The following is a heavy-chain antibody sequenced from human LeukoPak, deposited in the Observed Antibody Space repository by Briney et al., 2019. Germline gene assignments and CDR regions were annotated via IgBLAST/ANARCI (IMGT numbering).Heavy chain of an antibody. CDR1: GGSIGSCY. J-gene: IGHJ4*02. CDR3: VRNAGDY. Sequence: PSETLSLTCTISGGSIGSCYWSWIRQPPGKGLEWIGYIYYSGSTNYNPSLKSRVTMSVDTSKNQFSLKLSSVTAADTAVYYCVRNAGDYWGQGTLVTVSS. D-gene: IGHD6-13*01. CDR2: IYYSGST. V-gene: IGHV4-59*01.